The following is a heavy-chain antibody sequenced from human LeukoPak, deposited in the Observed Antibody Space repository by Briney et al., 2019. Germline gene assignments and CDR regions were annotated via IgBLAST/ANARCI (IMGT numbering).Heavy chain of an antibody. CDR1: GFTFSNSW. J-gene: IGHJ3*02. Sequence: GGSLRLSCEASGFTFSNSWMTWVRQTPGKGLEWVANIKTDGSEKYYVDSVKGRFTISRDNAKNSLYLQMNSLRAEDTAVYYCAKDWAPDYYDSSGRDAFDIWGQGTMVTVSS. D-gene: IGHD3-22*01. CDR2: IKTDGSEK. V-gene: IGHV3-7*03. CDR3: AKDWAPDYYDSSGRDAFDI.